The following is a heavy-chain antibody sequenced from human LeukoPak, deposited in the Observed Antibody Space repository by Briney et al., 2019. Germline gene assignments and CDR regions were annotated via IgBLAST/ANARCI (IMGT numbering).Heavy chain of an antibody. CDR2: IYSGGST. V-gene: IGHV3-66*01. CDR1: GFTVSSNY. CDR3: ASEDIRLDYFDY. D-gene: IGHD6-19*01. J-gene: IGHJ4*02. Sequence: PGGSLRLSCAASGFTVSSNYMSWVRQAPGKGLEWVSVIYSGGSTYYADSMKGRFTISRDDAKNSLYLQMNSLRAEDTAVYYCASEDIRLDYFDYWGQGTLVTVSS.